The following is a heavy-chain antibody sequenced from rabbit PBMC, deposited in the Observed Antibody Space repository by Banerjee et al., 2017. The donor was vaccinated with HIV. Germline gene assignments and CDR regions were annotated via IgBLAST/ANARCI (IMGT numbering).Heavy chain of an antibody. CDR3: ARQSYDDYGDYNL. V-gene: IGHV1S45*01. CDR2: IYAGTT. CDR1: GFSFISTSY. J-gene: IGHJ4*01. Sequence: QEQLVESGGGLVQPEGSLTLTCPASGFSFISTSYMCWVRQAPGKGLEWIACIYAGTTLYASWAKGRFTISKTSSTTVTLQMTSLTVADTATYFCARQSYDDYGDYNLWGPGTLVTVS. D-gene: IGHD2-1*01.